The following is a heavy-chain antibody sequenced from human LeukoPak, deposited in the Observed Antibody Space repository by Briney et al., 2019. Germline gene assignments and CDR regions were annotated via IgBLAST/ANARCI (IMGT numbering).Heavy chain of an antibody. J-gene: IGHJ3*02. CDR2: IYYSGST. V-gene: IGHV4-39*07. CDR3: ARNGVPARLNDAFDI. Sequence: SETLSLTCIVSGGSISSSSYYWGWIRQPPGKGLEWIGSIYYSGSTYYNPSLKTRVTISVDTSKNQFSLKLSSVTAADTAVYYCARNGVPARLNDAFDIWGQGTMVTVSS. D-gene: IGHD2-2*01. CDR1: GGSISSSSYY.